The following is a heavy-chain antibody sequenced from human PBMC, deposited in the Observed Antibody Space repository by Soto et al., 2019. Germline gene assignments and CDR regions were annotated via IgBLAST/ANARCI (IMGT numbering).Heavy chain of an antibody. CDR3: AKGQHCSSTSCYFYYYGVDV. Sequence: QVQLVESGGGVVQPGRSLRLSCAASGFTFSTYGMHWVRQAPGKGLEWVAVISYDGSNKFYADSVKGRLTISRDNSKNTRYLQMNSLRAEDTAVYYCAKGQHCSSTSCYFYYYGVDVWGQGTTVAVSS. J-gene: IGHJ6*02. CDR1: GFTFSTYG. CDR2: ISYDGSNK. D-gene: IGHD2-2*01. V-gene: IGHV3-30*18.